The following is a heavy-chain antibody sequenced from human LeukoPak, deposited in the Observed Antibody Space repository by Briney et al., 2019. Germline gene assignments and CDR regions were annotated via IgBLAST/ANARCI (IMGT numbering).Heavy chain of an antibody. CDR3: ARELEVRGVILFAY. J-gene: IGHJ4*02. Sequence: AASVKVSCKASGYTFTSYGISWVRQAPGQGLEWMGWISAYNGNTNYAQKLQGRVTMTRDTSTSTAYMELRSLTSDDTAVYYCARELEVRGVILFAYWGQGTLVTVSS. CDR2: ISAYNGNT. D-gene: IGHD3-10*01. V-gene: IGHV1-18*01. CDR1: GYTFTSYG.